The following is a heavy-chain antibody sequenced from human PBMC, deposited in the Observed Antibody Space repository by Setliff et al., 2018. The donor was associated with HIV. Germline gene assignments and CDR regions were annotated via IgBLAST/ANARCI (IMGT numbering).Heavy chain of an antibody. Sequence: SVKVSCKAPGGTFSSYTINWVRQAPGQGLEWMGRSIPILGIGNDEQAQKFKGRVTFTADKSTSTVYMELSSLRSEDTAVYYCARCGAGEWHLYMDVWGKGTAVTVSS. CDR2: SIPILGIG. CDR3: ARCGAGEWHLYMDV. V-gene: IGHV1-69*02. J-gene: IGHJ6*03. D-gene: IGHD3-16*01. CDR1: GGTFSSYT.